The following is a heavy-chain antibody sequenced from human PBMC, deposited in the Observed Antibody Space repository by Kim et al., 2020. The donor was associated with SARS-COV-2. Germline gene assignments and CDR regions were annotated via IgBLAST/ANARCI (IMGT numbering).Heavy chain of an antibody. Sequence: ASVKVSCKASGYTFTSYGISWVRQAPGQGLEWMGWISAYNGNTNYAQKLQGRVTMTTDTSTSTAYMELRSLRSDDTAVYYCARLGDFWSGYYIPYGYYGMDVWGQGTTVTVSS. J-gene: IGHJ6*02. CDR3: ARLGDFWSGYYIPYGYYGMDV. CDR1: GYTFTSYG. V-gene: IGHV1-18*04. CDR2: ISAYNGNT. D-gene: IGHD3-3*01.